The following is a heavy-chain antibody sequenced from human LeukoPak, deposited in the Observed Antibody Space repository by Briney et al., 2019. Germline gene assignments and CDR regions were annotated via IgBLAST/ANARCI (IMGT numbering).Heavy chain of an antibody. D-gene: IGHD5-12*01. V-gene: IGHV1-2*02. CDR1: GYTFTGYY. CDR2: INPNSGGT. J-gene: IGHJ4*02. Sequence: ASVKVSCKASGYTFTGYYMHWVRQAPGQGLEWMGWINPNSGGTNYAQKFQGRVTMTRDTSISTAYMELSRLRSDDTAVYYCARVGYRDTWGYDQFDYWGQGTLVTVSS. CDR3: ARVGYRDTWGYDQFDY.